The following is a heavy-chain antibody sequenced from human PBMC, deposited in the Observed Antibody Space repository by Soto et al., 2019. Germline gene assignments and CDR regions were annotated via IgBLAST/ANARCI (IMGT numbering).Heavy chain of an antibody. Sequence: GGSLILSCAASGFSFSTYWMHWVRQTPGRGLVWVSRINPDGSNTIYADSVEGRFTISRDNAKNTLYLQMNSLRAEDTAVYYCTRDRPVDYWGQGTLVTVSS. CDR2: INPDGSNT. CDR3: TRDRPVDY. V-gene: IGHV3-74*01. CDR1: GFSFSTYW. J-gene: IGHJ4*02.